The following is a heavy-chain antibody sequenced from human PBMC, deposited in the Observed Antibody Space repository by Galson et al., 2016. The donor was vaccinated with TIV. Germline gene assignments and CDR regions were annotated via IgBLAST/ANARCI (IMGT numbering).Heavy chain of an antibody. CDR2: IKEDGTVK. CDR1: GITSRSYW. J-gene: IGHJ4*02. CDR3: ARDSSGWSFDY. D-gene: IGHD6-19*01. Sequence: SLRLSCAASGITSRSYWLSWVRQAPGKGLEWVANIKEDGTVKYYVDSVKGRFTISRDNNAKNSLYLQMNSLRDEDTAVYYCARDSSGWSFDYWGQGTLVTVSS. V-gene: IGHV3-7*01.